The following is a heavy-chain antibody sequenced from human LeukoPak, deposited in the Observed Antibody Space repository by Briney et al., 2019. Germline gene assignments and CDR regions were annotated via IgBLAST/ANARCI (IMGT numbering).Heavy chain of an antibody. J-gene: IGHJ4*02. CDR3: AKDEKWLRLTGITDY. V-gene: IGHV3-11*01. CDR1: GFTFSDYY. Sequence: GGSLRLSCAASGFTFSDYYMSWIRQAPGKGLEWVSYISSSGSTIYYADSVKGRFTISRDNAKNSLYLQMNSLRAEDTAVYYCAKDEKWLRLTGITDYWGQGTLVTVSS. CDR2: ISSSGSTI. D-gene: IGHD5-12*01.